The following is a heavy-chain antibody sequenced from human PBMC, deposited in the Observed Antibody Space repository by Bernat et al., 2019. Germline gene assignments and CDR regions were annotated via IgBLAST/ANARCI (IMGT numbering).Heavy chain of an antibody. V-gene: IGHV3-15*01. J-gene: IGHJ3*02. CDR2: LKSKTNGGTT. Sequence: EVQLVESGGGLVNPGGSLRLSCAASGFTFSNAWMSWVRQAPGKGLEWVGRLKSKTNGGTTDYTAPVKGRFTMSGDDSKNTLYLQMDSLKIEDTAMYFCASSMAVRGAFDIWGQGTMVTVSS. CDR1: GFTFSNAW. D-gene: IGHD6-6*01. CDR3: ASSMAVRGAFDI.